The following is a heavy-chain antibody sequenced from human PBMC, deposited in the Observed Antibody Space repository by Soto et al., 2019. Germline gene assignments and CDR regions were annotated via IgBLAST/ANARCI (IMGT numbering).Heavy chain of an antibody. CDR3: AREVREGYSLVGRFFFDY. CDR1: GGSVSSGSYY. J-gene: IGHJ4*02. D-gene: IGHD1-26*01. Sequence: QVQLQESGPGLVKPSETLSLTCSVSGGSVSSGSYYWSWLRQPPGKGLEWIGQVYYRGITNYNPSLTSRVTLSADTSKNKLSLNLNAVTAADTAVYYCAREVREGYSLVGRFFFDYWGQGTLVTVSS. V-gene: IGHV4-61*01. CDR2: VYYRGIT.